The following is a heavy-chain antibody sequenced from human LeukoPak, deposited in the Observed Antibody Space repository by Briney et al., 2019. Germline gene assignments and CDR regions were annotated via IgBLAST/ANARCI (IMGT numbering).Heavy chain of an antibody. V-gene: IGHV3-23*01. CDR3: AKGGPNTVTAYYYYGMDV. CDR2: TSGSGGST. J-gene: IGHJ6*02. CDR1: GFTFSSYA. D-gene: IGHD4-11*01. Sequence: TGGSLRLSCAASGFTFSSYAMSWVRQAPGKGLEWASATSGSGGSTYYADSVKGRFTISRDNSKNTLYLQMNSLRAEDTAVYYCAKGGPNTVTAYYYYGMDVWGQGTTVTVSS.